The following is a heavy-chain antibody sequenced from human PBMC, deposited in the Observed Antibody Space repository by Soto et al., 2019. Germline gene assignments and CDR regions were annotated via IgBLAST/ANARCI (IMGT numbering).Heavy chain of an antibody. J-gene: IGHJ4*02. Sequence: SETLSLTCAVSGGSISSINWSSCVRHPPGKGLEWIGEIYHSGSTNYNPSLKSRVTISVDKSKNQFSLKLSSVTAADTAVYYCARAGVESDYVWGSYRSLYYFDYWGQGTLV. V-gene: IGHV4-4*02. D-gene: IGHD3-16*02. CDR3: ARAGVESDYVWGSYRSLYYFDY. CDR1: GGSISSINW. CDR2: IYHSGST.